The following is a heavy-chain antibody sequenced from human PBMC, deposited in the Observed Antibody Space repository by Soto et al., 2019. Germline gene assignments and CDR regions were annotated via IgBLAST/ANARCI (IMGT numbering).Heavy chain of an antibody. CDR1: GFAFSNYA. CDR3: ARDERRCRGDNCYPFDY. Sequence: EVQLVESGGGLVKPGESLRLSCAGSGFAFSNYAMNWVRRAPGKGLEWVASISSGSGYIYYADSVKGRFTVSRDNAKSSLYLQMNSLSAEDTAVYYCARDERRCRGDNCYPFDYWGQGTLVTVAS. D-gene: IGHD2-15*01. V-gene: IGHV3-21*01. J-gene: IGHJ4*02. CDR2: ISSGSGYI.